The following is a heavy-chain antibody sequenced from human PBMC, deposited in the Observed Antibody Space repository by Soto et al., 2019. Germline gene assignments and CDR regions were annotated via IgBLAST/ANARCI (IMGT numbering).Heavy chain of an antibody. CDR1: GFTISNNY. CDR3: ARGGSLYYYYGMDV. J-gene: IGHJ6*02. CDR2: IDSGGDT. V-gene: IGHV3-53*01. Sequence: EVQLVESGGGLIQPGGSLRLSCAASGFTISNNYMTWVRQAPGKGLEWVSLIDSGGDTYYGDSVKGRFVVSRDTSKNTLYVQMNSLRAEDTAVYHCARGGSLYYYYGMDVWGQGTTVPVSS. D-gene: IGHD3-16*01.